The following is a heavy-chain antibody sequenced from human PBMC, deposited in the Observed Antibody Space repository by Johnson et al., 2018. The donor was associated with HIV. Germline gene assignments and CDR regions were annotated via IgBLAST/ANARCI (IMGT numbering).Heavy chain of an antibody. CDR2: ISWISGNI. CDR3: ARAPSVGADDAFDI. V-gene: IGHV3-9*01. J-gene: IGHJ3*02. CDR1: GFTFDDYA. Sequence: VQLVESGGGLVQPGRSLRLSCAASGFTFDDYAMHWVRQAPGKGLEWVSGISWISGNIGYADSVKGRFTISRDYAKNSLYLQMNNLRPEDTALYYCARAPSVGADDAFDIWGQGTMVTVSS. D-gene: IGHD1-26*01.